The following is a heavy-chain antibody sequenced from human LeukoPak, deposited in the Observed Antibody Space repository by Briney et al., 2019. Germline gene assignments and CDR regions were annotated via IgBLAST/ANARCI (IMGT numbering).Heavy chain of an antibody. J-gene: IGHJ4*02. CDR2: INTGNGNT. Sequence: ATVKVSCKASGYTFTSYAMHWVRQAPGQRLEWMGWINTGNGNTKYSQEFQGRVTITRDTSASTAYMELSSLRSEDMAVYYCARRQDKGYFDYWGQGTLVTVSS. CDR1: GYTFTSYA. CDR3: ARRQDKGYFDY. V-gene: IGHV1-3*03.